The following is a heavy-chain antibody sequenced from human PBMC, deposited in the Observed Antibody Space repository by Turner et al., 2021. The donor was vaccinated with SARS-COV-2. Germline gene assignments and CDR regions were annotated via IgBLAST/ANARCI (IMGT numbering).Heavy chain of an antibody. CDR3: ARDVGYCSSTSCYTGSHFDY. V-gene: IGHV1-3*01. D-gene: IGHD2-2*02. CDR1: GYPFTSYA. J-gene: IGHJ4*02. Sequence: QVQLVQSGAEVKKPGASVKVSCKASGYPFTSYAMHWVRQAPGQRLEWMGWINAGNGKTKYSQKFQGRVTITRDTSASTAYMELSSLRSEDTAVYYCARDVGYCSSTSCYTGSHFDYWGQGTLVTVSS. CDR2: INAGNGKT.